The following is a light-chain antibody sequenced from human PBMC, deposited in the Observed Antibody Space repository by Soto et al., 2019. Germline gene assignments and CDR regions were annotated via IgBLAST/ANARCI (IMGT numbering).Light chain of an antibody. Sequence: QTVVTQPPSASGTPGQRVSISCSGSSSNIGGNTVNWYQQLPGTAPKLLIFNDYQRPSGVPDRFSGSKSGTSASLAINGLRSEDEGEYYCSAWDDSLIGPVFGGGTKLTVL. J-gene: IGLJ2*01. V-gene: IGLV1-44*01. CDR3: SAWDDSLIGPV. CDR2: NDY. CDR1: SSNIGGNT.